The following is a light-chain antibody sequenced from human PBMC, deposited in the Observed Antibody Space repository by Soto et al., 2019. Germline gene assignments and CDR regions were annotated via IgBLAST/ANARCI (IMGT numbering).Light chain of an antibody. Sequence: QSVLTQSPSASGTPGQRVTISCSGSFSNIGRNTVTWYQHLPGTAPKVLIYSNTQRPSGVPDRFSGSKSGTSAYLAISGLQSEDEADYYCTSWDDSLDGRLFGGGTKLTVL. V-gene: IGLV1-44*01. CDR2: SNT. CDR1: FSNIGRNT. CDR3: TSWDDSLDGRL. J-gene: IGLJ2*01.